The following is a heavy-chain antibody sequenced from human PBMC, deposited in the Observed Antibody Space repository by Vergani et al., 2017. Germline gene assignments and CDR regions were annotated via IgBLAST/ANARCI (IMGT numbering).Heavy chain of an antibody. Sequence: QVQLVESGGGVFQPGRSLRLSCTSSGFTFSTYAMHWVRQAPGKGLEWVAIIYYDGSKKYYADSVKGRFTISRDNSRNTLDLLMSSLRAEDTAIYYCVREGSYCGSTTCRNPSYVYYYHMDVWGEGTMVTVSS. CDR1: GFTFSTYA. D-gene: IGHD2-21*01. CDR3: VREGSYCGSTTCRNPSYVYYYHMDV. J-gene: IGHJ6*03. CDR2: IYYDGSKK. V-gene: IGHV3-33*01.